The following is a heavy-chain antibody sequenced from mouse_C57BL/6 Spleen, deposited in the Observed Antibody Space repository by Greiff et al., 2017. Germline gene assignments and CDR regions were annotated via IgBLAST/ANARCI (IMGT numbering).Heavy chain of an antibody. V-gene: IGHV1-47*01. CDR2: FHPYNDDT. CDR3: ARRAYDGYYEAWFAY. D-gene: IGHD2-3*01. Sequence: VQLQESGAELVKPGASVKMSCKASGYTFTTYPIEWMKQNHGKSLEWIGNFHPYNDDTKYNEKFKGKATLTVEKSSSTVYLELSRLTSDDSAVYYCARRAYDGYYEAWFAYWGQGTLVTVSA. J-gene: IGHJ3*01. CDR1: GYTFTTYP.